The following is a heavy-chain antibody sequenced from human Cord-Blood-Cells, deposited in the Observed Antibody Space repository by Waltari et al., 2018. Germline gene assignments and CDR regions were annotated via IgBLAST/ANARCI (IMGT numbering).Heavy chain of an antibody. D-gene: IGHD6-19*01. CDR1: VSTSTGYY. V-gene: IGHV1-2*02. CDR3: AAYSSGWYGLY. Sequence: QVQLVQSGAEVKKPGASVKISCKASVSTSTGYYMPWVRQAPGQGLEWMGWINPNSGCTNYAQKFQGRVTMTRDTSISTAYMELSRLRSDDTAVYYCAAYSSGWYGLYWGQGTLVTVSS. CDR2: INPNSGCT. J-gene: IGHJ4*02.